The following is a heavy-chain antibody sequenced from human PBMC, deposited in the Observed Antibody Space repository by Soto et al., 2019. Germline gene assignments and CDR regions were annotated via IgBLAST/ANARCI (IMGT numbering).Heavy chain of an antibody. Sequence: EVQLVESGGGLVQPGGSLRLSCAASGFTFSSYSMNWVRQAPGKGLEWVSYISSSSSTIYYADSVKGRFTISRDNAKNSLYLQMNILRAEDTAVYYCARVWCSSWYGAFDIWGQGTMVTVSS. J-gene: IGHJ3*02. CDR3: ARVWCSSWYGAFDI. CDR2: ISSSSSTI. CDR1: GFTFSSYS. V-gene: IGHV3-48*01. D-gene: IGHD6-13*01.